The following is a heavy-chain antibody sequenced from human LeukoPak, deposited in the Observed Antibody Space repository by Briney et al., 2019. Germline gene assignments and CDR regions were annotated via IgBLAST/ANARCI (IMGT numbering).Heavy chain of an antibody. CDR1: GGSISSYY. CDR3: ARHSTASGYLNYFDY. CDR2: IYYSGST. D-gene: IGHD1-1*01. V-gene: IGHV4-59*08. Sequence: SETLSLTCTVSGGSISSYYWSWIRQPPGKGPEWIGYIYYSGSTNYNPSLKSRVTISVDTSKNQFSPKLSSVTAADTAVYYCARHSTASGYLNYFDYWGQGTLVTVSS. J-gene: IGHJ4*02.